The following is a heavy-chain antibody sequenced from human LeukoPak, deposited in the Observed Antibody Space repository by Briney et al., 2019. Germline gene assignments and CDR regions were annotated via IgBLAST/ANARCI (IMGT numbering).Heavy chain of an antibody. CDR1: GGTFSSYA. V-gene: IGHV1-69*05. CDR2: IIPIFGTA. D-gene: IGHD3-3*01. J-gene: IGHJ4*02. CDR3: ARGGQIFGVVIDH. Sequence: SVKVSCKASGGTFSSYAISWVRQAPGQGLEWMGGIIPIFGTANYAQKFQGRVTITTDESTSTAYMELSSLRSDDTAVYYCARGGQIFGVVIDHWGQGTLVTVSS.